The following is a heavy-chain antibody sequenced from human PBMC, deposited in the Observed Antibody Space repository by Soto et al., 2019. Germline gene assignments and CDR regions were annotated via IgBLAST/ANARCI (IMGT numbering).Heavy chain of an antibody. Sequence: PGGSLRLSCVASGFTFSSYAMGWVRQAPGKGLEWVSAIRDTGANTYYADSVKGRFTVSRDNSKNTLYLQMNSLRAEDTAVYYCATSGLSTIGLFDYWGQGTLVSVSS. CDR2: IRDTGANT. CDR1: GFTFSSYA. V-gene: IGHV3-23*01. CDR3: ATSGLSTIGLFDY. D-gene: IGHD5-12*01. J-gene: IGHJ4*02.